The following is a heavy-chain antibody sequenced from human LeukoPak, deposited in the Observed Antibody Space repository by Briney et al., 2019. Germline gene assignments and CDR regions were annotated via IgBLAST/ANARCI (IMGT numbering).Heavy chain of an antibody. D-gene: IGHD2-15*01. CDR1: GGSLSSYY. J-gene: IGHJ6*04. CDR2: MYYNGST. Sequence: WGALSVTCTVSGGSLSSYYLSWIRQPTGKGLEWMGFMYYNGSTNYNPPLIRRVTISVDPSKNQFSLKLSSVTAADTAVYYGARVASRISGYYYGMDVWGKGTTVTVST. V-gene: IGHV4-59*01. CDR3: ARVASRISGYYYGMDV.